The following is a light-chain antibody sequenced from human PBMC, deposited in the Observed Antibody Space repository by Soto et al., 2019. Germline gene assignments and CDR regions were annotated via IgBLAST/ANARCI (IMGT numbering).Light chain of an antibody. V-gene: IGKV1-39*01. CDR3: QQSFHFPRT. CDR1: QSISSS. J-gene: IGKJ1*01. Sequence: DIQMTQSPSSLSASVGETITITCRASQSISSSLNWFQHSPGQPPKLLLFAASNLHAGVPPRFSGSGSGTSVSVTIRSLQPEDFDTSYCQQSFHFPRTFGPGPRVEFK. CDR2: AAS.